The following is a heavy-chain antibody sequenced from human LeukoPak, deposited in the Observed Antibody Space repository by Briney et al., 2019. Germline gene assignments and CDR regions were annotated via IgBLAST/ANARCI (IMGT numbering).Heavy chain of an antibody. V-gene: IGHV3-23*01. CDR2: ISGSGGST. D-gene: IGHD4-17*01. Sequence: GGSLRLSCAASGFTFSSYAMSWVRQAPGKGLEWVSAISGSGGSTYYADSVKGRFTISRDNSKDTLYLQMNSLRAEDTAVYYCAKTLGDYVGYYYYGLDVWGQGTTVTVSS. CDR3: AKTLGDYVGYYYYGLDV. CDR1: GFTFSSYA. J-gene: IGHJ6*02.